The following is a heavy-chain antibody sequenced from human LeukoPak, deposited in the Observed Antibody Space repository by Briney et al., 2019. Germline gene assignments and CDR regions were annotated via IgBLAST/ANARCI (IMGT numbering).Heavy chain of an antibody. CDR1: GFAFSAYI. D-gene: IGHD3-9*01. CDR2: IGSSGNYI. J-gene: IGHJ5*02. Sequence: GGSLRLSCAASGFAFSAYIMNWVRQAPGKGLEWVASIGSSGNYIYYADSMKGRFTISRDNAKNSLYLQMNSLRAEDTAVYYCASWKKPVQENHDIATGRNNWFDPWGQGTLVTVSS. CDR3: ASWKKPVQENHDIATGRNNWFDP. V-gene: IGHV3-21*01.